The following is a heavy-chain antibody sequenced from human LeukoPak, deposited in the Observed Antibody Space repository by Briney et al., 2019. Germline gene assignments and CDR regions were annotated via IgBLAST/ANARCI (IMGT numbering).Heavy chain of an antibody. J-gene: IGHJ4*02. Sequence: KTSETLSLTCTVSGGSISSFYWSWIRQPPGKGLEWIGYIYHNGITNYNPFLKSRVTISIDTSKTQFSLNVSSVTAADTAVYYCARMSRFSWTPYYFDYWSQGTLVIVSS. D-gene: IGHD3/OR15-3a*01. V-gene: IGHV4-59*01. CDR2: IYHNGIT. CDR1: GGSISSFY. CDR3: ARMSRFSWTPYYFDY.